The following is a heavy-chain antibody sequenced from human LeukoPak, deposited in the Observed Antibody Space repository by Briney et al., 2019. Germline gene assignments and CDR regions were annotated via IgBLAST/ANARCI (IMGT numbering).Heavy chain of an antibody. D-gene: IGHD3-10*01. J-gene: IGHJ4*02. CDR1: GFTFSTYA. CDR3: ARAFGGENFDY. CDR2: ISSNGGST. V-gene: IGHV3-64*01. Sequence: GGSLRLSCAASGFTFSTYAMHWVGQAPGKGLEYVSAISSNGGSTFYANSVKGRFTISRDNSKNTLYLQMGSLRAEDMAVYYCARAFGGENFDYWGQGTLVTVSS.